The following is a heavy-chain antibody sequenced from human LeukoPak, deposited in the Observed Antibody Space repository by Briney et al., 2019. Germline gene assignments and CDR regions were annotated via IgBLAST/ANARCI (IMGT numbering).Heavy chain of an antibody. CDR3: ASWAGTATGFSGPFDY. J-gene: IGHJ4*02. V-gene: IGHV4-38-2*02. CDR1: GYSISSGYY. CDR2: IYHSGST. D-gene: IGHD6-13*01. Sequence: SETLSLTCTVSGYSISSGYYWGWIRQPPGKGLEWIGSIYHSGSTYYNPSLKSRVTISVDTSKNQFSLKLSSVTAADTAVYYCASWAGTATGFSGPFDYWGQGTLVTVSS.